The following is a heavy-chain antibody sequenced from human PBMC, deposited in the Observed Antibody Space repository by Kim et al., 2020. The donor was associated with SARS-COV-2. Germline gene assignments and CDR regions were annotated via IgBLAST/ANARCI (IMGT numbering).Heavy chain of an antibody. J-gene: IGHJ4*02. V-gene: IGHV4-59*08. Sequence: SETLSLTCTVSGGSISSYYWSWIRQPPGKGLEWIGYIYYSGSTNYNPSLKSRVTISVDTSKNQFSLKLSSVTAADTAVYYCARHEAVGGIDYWGQGTLVTVSS. CDR2: IYYSGST. CDR1: GGSISSYY. D-gene: IGHD1-26*01. CDR3: ARHEAVGGIDY.